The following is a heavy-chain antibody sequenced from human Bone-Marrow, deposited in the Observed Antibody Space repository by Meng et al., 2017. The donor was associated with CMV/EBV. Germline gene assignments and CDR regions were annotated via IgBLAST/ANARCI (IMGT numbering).Heavy chain of an antibody. V-gene: IGHV4-34*01. Sequence: SETLSLTCAVSGGSLSGYYWTWIRQPPGKGLEWIGEVSHRGSTNYNPSLKSRVTMSVDTSKNQFSLKLSSVTAADTAVYYCAGRITGTTDYYYYGMDVWGQGTTVTVSS. J-gene: IGHJ6*02. CDR1: GGSLSGYY. CDR3: AGRITGTTDYYYYGMDV. CDR2: VSHRGST. D-gene: IGHD1-14*01.